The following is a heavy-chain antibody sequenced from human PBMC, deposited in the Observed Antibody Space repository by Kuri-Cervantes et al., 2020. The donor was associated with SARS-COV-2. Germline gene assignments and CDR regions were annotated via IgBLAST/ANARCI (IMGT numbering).Heavy chain of an antibody. D-gene: IGHD3-16*01. Sequence: ASVKISCKASCYSFTTYGISWVRQAPGQGLEWMGWISAYNGNTNYAQNFQGRVTMTTDTSTSIAYMDMRGLRSDDTAIYYCARVRLGGLHDPHFDYWGQGILVTVSS. V-gene: IGHV1-18*01. CDR3: ARVRLGGLHDPHFDY. CDR1: CYSFTTYG. CDR2: ISAYNGNT. J-gene: IGHJ4*02.